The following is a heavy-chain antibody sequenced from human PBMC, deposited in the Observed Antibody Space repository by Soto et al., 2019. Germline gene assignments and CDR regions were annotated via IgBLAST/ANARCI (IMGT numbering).Heavy chain of an antibody. Sequence: GGSLRLSCAASGFTFSSYWMHWVRQVPGKGLVWVSRINTDGSSITYADSVKGRFTISRDNAKNTLYLQMNSLSAEDTAVYYCARGLTDYYDSSGYPFVYWGQGTLVTVSS. V-gene: IGHV3-74*01. J-gene: IGHJ4*02. D-gene: IGHD3-22*01. CDR1: GFTFSSYW. CDR2: INTDGSSI. CDR3: ARGLTDYYDSSGYPFVY.